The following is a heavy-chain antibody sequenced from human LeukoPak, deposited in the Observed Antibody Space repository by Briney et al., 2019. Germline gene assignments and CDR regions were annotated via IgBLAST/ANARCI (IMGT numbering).Heavy chain of an antibody. V-gene: IGHV3-21*01. D-gene: IGHD3-9*01. Sequence: GGSLRLSCAASGFTFSSHNMNWVRQAPGKGLEWVSSISSTSSYIYYADSVKGRFTISRDNAKNSLYLQMNSLRAEDTAIYYCARGRYDILTGYPSSFEYWGQGTLVTVSS. CDR1: GFTFSSHN. J-gene: IGHJ4*02. CDR3: ARGRYDILTGYPSSFEY. CDR2: ISSTSSYI.